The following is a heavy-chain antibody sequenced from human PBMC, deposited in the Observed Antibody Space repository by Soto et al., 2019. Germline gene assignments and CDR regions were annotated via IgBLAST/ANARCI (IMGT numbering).Heavy chain of an antibody. CDR2: ISAYNGNT. J-gene: IGHJ5*02. CDR3: ARDDRLPRKTWFDP. D-gene: IGHD4-17*01. CDR1: GYTFTHFG. V-gene: IGHV1-18*01. Sequence: QVQLVQSGAEVKRPGASVTVSCKASGYTFTHFGISWVRQAPGHGLAWMGWISAYNGNTYYTEKFQGRVTLTTDTYSNPAYTELRSRRPDDTAVYYCARDDRLPRKTWFDPWGQGTRVTVSS.